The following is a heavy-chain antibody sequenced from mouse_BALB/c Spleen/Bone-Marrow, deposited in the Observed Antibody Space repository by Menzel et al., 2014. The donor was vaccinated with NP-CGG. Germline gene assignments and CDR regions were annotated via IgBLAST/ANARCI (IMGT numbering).Heavy chain of an antibody. J-gene: IGHJ3*01. V-gene: IGHV5-9-2*01. CDR1: GFSFSNYG. CDR3: ARHAYYDQTEVSFVY. CDR2: ISGDGRYT. Sequence: EVQLQESGGGLVKSGGSLELSCAASGFSFSNYGMSWVRQTPEKRLEWVATISGDGRYTFYSDSVKGRFTISRDNAKNNLYLQLSSLRSEDTALYYCARHAYYDQTEVSFVYWGQGTLVTVSA. D-gene: IGHD2-4*01.